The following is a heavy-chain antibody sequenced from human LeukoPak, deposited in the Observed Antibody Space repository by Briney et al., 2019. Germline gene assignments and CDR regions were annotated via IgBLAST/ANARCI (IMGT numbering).Heavy chain of an antibody. D-gene: IGHD3-10*02. CDR2: IKQDENNK. V-gene: IGHV3-7*01. CDR3: SELGITTFGGV. Sequence: GGSQTLSCTPSGFTYSRYHESCLRHAPGKGLEGVTNIKQDENNKHYVDSVKGRLPLSRDNDKNTLYLQMHSLRAEDRAVFYCSELGITTFGGVGGKGTSVTISS. CDR1: GFTYSRYH. J-gene: IGHJ6*04.